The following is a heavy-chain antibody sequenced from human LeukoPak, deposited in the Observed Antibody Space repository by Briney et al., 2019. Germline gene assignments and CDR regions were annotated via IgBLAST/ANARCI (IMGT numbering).Heavy chain of an antibody. CDR1: GFTFSTYS. CDR3: ARDLSPLNPFDY. Sequence: GGSLRLSCAASGFTFSTYSMNWVRQAPGKGPEWVSYVSSSSSTIYYADSVKGRFTISRDNAKNSLYLQMNSLRDEDTAVYYCARDLSPLNPFDYWGQGTLVTVSS. V-gene: IGHV3-48*02. CDR2: VSSSSSTI. D-gene: IGHD1-14*01. J-gene: IGHJ4*02.